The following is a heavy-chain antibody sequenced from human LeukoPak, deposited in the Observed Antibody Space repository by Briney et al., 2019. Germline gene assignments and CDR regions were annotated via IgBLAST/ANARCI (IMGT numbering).Heavy chain of an antibody. CDR1: GGSFSGYY. Sequence: SETLSLTCAVYGGSFSGYYWSWIRQPPGKGLEWIGEINHSGSTNYNPSLKSRVTISVDTSKNQFSLKLSSVTAADTAVYYCARGRWSGAYYYYMDVWGKGTTATVSS. V-gene: IGHV4-34*01. CDR3: ARGRWSGAYYYYMDV. J-gene: IGHJ6*03. D-gene: IGHD3-3*01. CDR2: INHSGST.